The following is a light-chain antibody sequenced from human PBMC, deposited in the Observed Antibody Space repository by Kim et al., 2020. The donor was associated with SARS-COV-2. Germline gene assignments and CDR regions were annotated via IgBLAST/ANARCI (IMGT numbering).Light chain of an antibody. CDR2: KVS. Sequence: PASISCRSSLSLVYSDGNASLNWFHQRPGQSPRRLIYKVSNRDSGVPDRFSGSRSGTDFTLQSRWVEAEDVGVYYCMQGTHWPFTIAPGTKVDIK. CDR3: MQGTHWPFT. CDR1: LSLVYSDGNAS. V-gene: IGKV2-30*01. J-gene: IGKJ3*01.